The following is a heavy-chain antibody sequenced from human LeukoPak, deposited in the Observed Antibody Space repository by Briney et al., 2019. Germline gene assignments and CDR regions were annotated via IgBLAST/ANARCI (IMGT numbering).Heavy chain of an antibody. V-gene: IGHV4-59*01. Sequence: SETLSLTCTVSGGSISSYYWSWIRQPPGKGLEWIGYIYYSGSTNYNPSLKSRVTISVDTSKNQFSLKLSSVTAADTAVYCCAREYCSSTSCYFRFGFDPWGQGTLVTVSS. CDR1: GGSISSYY. J-gene: IGHJ5*02. D-gene: IGHD2-2*01. CDR3: AREYCSSTSCYFRFGFDP. CDR2: IYYSGST.